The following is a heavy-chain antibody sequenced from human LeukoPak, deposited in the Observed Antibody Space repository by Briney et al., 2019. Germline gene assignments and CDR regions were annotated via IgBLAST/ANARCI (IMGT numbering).Heavy chain of an antibody. CDR1: GDSISSKNC. Sequence: PSETLSLTCAVSGDSISSKNCWNWVRPPPGKGLEWIGEIYHGGNTNYNPSLKSRVTISVDKSKNQFSLILSSVTAADTAVYYCARDREYSKSWSFGYWGQGTLVTVSS. CDR2: IYHGGNT. CDR3: ARDREYSKSWSFGY. V-gene: IGHV4-4*02. J-gene: IGHJ4*02. D-gene: IGHD6-13*01.